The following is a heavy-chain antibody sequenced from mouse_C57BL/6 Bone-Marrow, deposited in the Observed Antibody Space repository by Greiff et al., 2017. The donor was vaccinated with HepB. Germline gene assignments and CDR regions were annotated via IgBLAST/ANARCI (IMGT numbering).Heavy chain of an antibody. CDR3: AILTGPWFAY. CDR1: GYSFTGYY. CDR2: INPSTGGT. D-gene: IGHD4-1*01. V-gene: IGHV1-42*01. J-gene: IGHJ3*01. Sequence: EVQLVESGPELVKPGASVKISCKASGYSFTGYYMNWVKQSPEKSLEWIGEINPSTGGTTYNQKFKAKATLTVDKSSSTAYMQLKSLTSEDSAVYYCAILTGPWFAYWGQGSLVTVSA.